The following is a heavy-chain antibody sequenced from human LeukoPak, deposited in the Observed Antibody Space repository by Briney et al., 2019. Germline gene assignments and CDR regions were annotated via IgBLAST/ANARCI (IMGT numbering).Heavy chain of an antibody. V-gene: IGHV1-8*03. CDR2: MNPNSGNT. CDR1: GYTFTSYD. J-gene: IGHJ3*02. CDR3: ARRSLVPAARPYAFDI. Sequence: GASVKVSCKASGYTFTSYDINWVRQATGQGLEWMGWMNPNSGNTGYAQKFQGRVTITRNTSISTAYMELSSLRSEDTAVYYCARRSLVPAARPYAFDIWGQGTMVTVSS. D-gene: IGHD2-2*01.